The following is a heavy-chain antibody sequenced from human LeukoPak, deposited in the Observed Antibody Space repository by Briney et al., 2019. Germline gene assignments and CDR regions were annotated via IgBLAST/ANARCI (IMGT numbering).Heavy chain of an antibody. CDR2: ISADSSYI. D-gene: IGHD5-18*01. J-gene: IGHJ4*02. CDR1: GFTVSSNY. Sequence: GSLRLSCAASGFTVSSNYMSWVRQAPGKGLEWVSSISADSSYIYYADSVKGRFTIPRDNAKNSLYLQMNSLRVEDTAVYYCARVFTALDYWGQGTLVTVSS. CDR3: ARVFTALDY. V-gene: IGHV3-21*01.